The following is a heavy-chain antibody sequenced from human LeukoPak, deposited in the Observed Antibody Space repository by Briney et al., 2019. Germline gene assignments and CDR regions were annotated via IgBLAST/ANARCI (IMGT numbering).Heavy chain of an antibody. V-gene: IGHV3-7*01. CDR1: GSTFSTYW. D-gene: IGHD1-26*01. J-gene: IGHJ4*02. CDR3: ARDVGGSLDY. Sequence: GGSLRLSCAASGSTFSTYWMAWVRQAPGKGLEWVANIKEDESAKHQADSVKGRFTIFRDNAQNSVYLQMSSLRGEDTAVYYCARDVGGSLDYWGQGTQVTVSS. CDR2: IKEDESAK.